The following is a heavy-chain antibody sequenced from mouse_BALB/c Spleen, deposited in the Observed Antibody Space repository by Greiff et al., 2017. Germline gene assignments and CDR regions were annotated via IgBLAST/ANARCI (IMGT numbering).Heavy chain of an antibody. CDR1: GYTFTSYW. CDR3: ARSSSGSIYAMDY. V-gene: IGHV1-7*01. J-gene: IGHJ4*01. Sequence: VQLQQSGAELAKPGASVKMSCKASGYTFTSYWMHWVKQRPGQGLEWIGYINPSTGYTEYNQKFKDKATLTADKSSSTAYMQLSSLTSEDSAVYYCARSSSGSIYAMDYWGQGTSVTVSS. CDR2: INPSTGYT. D-gene: IGHD3-1*01.